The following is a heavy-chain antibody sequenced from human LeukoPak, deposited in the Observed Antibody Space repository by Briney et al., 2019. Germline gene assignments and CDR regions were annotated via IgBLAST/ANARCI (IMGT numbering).Heavy chain of an antibody. V-gene: IGHV1-8*03. CDR3: ARGGRRVPAAKPIDL. J-gene: IGHJ5*02. CDR1: GYTFTSYD. CDR2: MNPNSGNT. D-gene: IGHD2-2*01. Sequence: EASVTVSFKASGYTFTSYDINWVRQATGQGREWMGCMNPNSGNTGYAQKFQGRVTITRNTAISTAYMELSSLRSEDTAVYYCARGGRRVPAAKPIDLWGQGTLVTVSS.